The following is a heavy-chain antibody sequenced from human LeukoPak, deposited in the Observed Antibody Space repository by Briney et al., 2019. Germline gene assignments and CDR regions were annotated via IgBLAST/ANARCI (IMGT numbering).Heavy chain of an antibody. CDR2: IYTSGST. J-gene: IGHJ4*02. V-gene: IGHV4-4*07. CDR1: GDSINNYY. Sequence: PSETLSLTCTVSGDSINNYYWNWIRQPAGKGLEWIGRIYTSGSTNYNPSLKSRVTMSVDTSKNQFSLKLSSVTAADTAVYYCAREGGNHFYFDYWGQGTLVTVSS. D-gene: IGHD4-23*01. CDR3: AREGGNHFYFDY.